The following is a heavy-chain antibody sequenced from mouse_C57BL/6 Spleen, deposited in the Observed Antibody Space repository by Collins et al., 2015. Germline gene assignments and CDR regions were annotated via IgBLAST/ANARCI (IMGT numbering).Heavy chain of an antibody. Sequence: QVQLQQSGAELARPGASVKLSCKASGYTFTSYGISWVKQRTGQSLEWIGEIYPRSGNTYYNEKFKGKATLTADKSSSTAYMELRSLTSEDSAVYFCARRNDYDPNYFDYWGQGTTLTVSS. V-gene: IGHV1-81*01. J-gene: IGHJ2*01. D-gene: IGHD2-4*01. CDR2: IYPRSGNT. CDR3: ARRNDYDPNYFDY. CDR1: GYTFTSYG.